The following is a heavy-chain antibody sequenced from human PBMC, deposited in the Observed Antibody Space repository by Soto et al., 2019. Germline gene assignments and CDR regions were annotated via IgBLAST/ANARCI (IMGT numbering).Heavy chain of an antibody. CDR3: AKASKAIVVVVAARYYFDY. Sequence: EVQLLESGGGLVQPGGSLRLSCAASGFTFSSYVMSWVRQAPGKGLEWVSAISGSGGSTYYADSVKGRFTISRDNSKNTLYLQMNSLRAEDTAVYYCAKASKAIVVVVAARYYFDYWGQGTLVTVSS. CDR2: ISGSGGST. J-gene: IGHJ4*02. D-gene: IGHD2-15*01. CDR1: GFTFSSYV. V-gene: IGHV3-23*01.